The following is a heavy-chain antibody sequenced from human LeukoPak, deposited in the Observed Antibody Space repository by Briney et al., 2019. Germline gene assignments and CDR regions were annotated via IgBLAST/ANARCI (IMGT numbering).Heavy chain of an antibody. CDR1: GGSVSSGSYY. Sequence: SEALSLTCTVSGGSVSSGSYYWSWVRQPPGKGLEWIGYIYYSGSTNYNPSLKSRVTILVDTSKNQFSLKLSSVTAADTAAYYCAREHYGGNSGGFGYFDYWGQGTLVTVSS. CDR3: AREHYGGNSGGFGYFDY. J-gene: IGHJ4*02. D-gene: IGHD4-23*01. CDR2: IYYSGST. V-gene: IGHV4-61*01.